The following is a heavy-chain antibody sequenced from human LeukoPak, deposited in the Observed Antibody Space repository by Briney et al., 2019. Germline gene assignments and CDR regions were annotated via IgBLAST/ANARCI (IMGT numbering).Heavy chain of an antibody. D-gene: IGHD6-6*01. V-gene: IGHV3-30*02. J-gene: IGHJ4*02. CDR3: ERGQYRSSYYLDC. CDR2: IQSDGSIK. CDR1: GFTFSNYG. Sequence: GGSLRLSCAASGFTFSNYGMHWVRQAPAKGLEGVACIQSDGSIKYYADSVKGRFTISRDNSKNTLFLQMTRLRAGDMAVYCSERGQYRSSYYLDCCGRRRLVTLSS.